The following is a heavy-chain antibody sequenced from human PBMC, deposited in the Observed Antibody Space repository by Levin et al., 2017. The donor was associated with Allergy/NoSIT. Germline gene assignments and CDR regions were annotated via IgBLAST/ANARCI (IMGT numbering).Heavy chain of an antibody. CDR1: GGSISSYY. CDR2: IYYSGST. V-gene: IGHV4-59*01. CDR3: AFRSGNYWYFDL. Sequence: GSLRLSCTVSGGSISSYYWSWIRQPPGKGLEWIGYIYYSGSTNYNPSLKSRVTISVDTSKNQFSLKLSSVTAADTAVYYCAFRSGNYWYFDLWGRGTLVTVSS. J-gene: IGHJ2*01.